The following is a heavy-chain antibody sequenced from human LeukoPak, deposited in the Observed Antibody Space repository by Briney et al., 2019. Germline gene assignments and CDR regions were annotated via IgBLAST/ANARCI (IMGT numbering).Heavy chain of an antibody. CDR1: GITFISAW. CDR3: TTDRLPRYSSSWLDY. Sequence: PGGSLRLSCAASGITFISAWMNWVREAPGKGLEWVGRIKIKTDGGTTDYAAPVKGRLTISRDDSKNRLFLQMNSQKTEDTAVYYCTTDRLPRYSSSWLDYWGQGTLVTVSS. D-gene: IGHD6-13*01. J-gene: IGHJ4*02. CDR2: IKIKTDGGTT. V-gene: IGHV3-15*01.